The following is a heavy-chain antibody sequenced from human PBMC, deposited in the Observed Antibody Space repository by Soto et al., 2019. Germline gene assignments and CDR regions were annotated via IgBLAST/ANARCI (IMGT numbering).Heavy chain of an antibody. CDR1: GGSISSGGYY. CDR3: ARDQGVIHVDYDFWSGYYIGY. CDR2: IYYSGST. Sequence: KPSETLSLTCTVSGGSISSGGYYWSWIRQHPGKGLEWIGYIYYSGSTYYNPSLKSRVTISVDTSKNQFSLKLSSVTAADTAVYYCARDQGVIHVDYDFWSGYYIGYWGQGTLVTVSS. D-gene: IGHD3-3*01. J-gene: IGHJ4*02. V-gene: IGHV4-31*03.